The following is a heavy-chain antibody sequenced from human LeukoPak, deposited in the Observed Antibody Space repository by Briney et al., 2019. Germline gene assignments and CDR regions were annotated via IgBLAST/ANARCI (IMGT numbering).Heavy chain of an antibody. CDR2: IYGGGDT. V-gene: IGHV3-66*01. Sequence: GGSLRLSCAASGFTVNNNYISWVRQAPGKGLECVSIIYGGGDTYYADSVKGRFTISRDNSKNTVYLQMNSLRAEDTAVYYCANAFGAGGVFDYWGQGTLVTVSS. CDR3: ANAFGAGGVFDY. J-gene: IGHJ4*02. CDR1: GFTVNNNY. D-gene: IGHD3-10*01.